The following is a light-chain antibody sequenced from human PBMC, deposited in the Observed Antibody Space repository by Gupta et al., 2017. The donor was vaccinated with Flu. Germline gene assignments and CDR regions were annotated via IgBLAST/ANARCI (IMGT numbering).Light chain of an antibody. CDR1: QSVLYSSNNKNY. J-gene: IGKJ2*02. Sequence: DIVMTQSPYSLTVSLGERATINCKSSQSVLYSSNNKNYLAWYQQKPGQPPKLLIYWASTRESGVPDSFSGSGCGTDFTLTISSRQAEDVAVYYCQQEDSSLCTFGQGTKLDIK. V-gene: IGKV4-1*01. CDR3: QQEDSSLCT. CDR2: WAS.